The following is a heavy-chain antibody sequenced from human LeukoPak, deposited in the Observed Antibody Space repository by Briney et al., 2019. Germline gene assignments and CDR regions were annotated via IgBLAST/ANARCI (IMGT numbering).Heavy chain of an antibody. D-gene: IGHD2-15*01. CDR2: TYPGDSNT. CDR1: GYSFTNNW. J-gene: IGHJ5*02. Sequence: GESLQISCKGSGYSFTNNWIGWVRQMPGKGLEWMGITYPGDSNTRYSPSFQGQVTISADKSISSAYLQWSSLKASDTSMYYCVRSPACSSGTCYPNWFDPWGQGTLVTVSS. V-gene: IGHV5-51*01. CDR3: VRSPACSSGTCYPNWFDP.